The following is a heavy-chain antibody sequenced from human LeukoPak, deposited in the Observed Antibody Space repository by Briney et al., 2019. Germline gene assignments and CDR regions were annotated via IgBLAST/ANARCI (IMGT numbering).Heavy chain of an antibody. CDR3: ARGIASSSGAKQVFDY. V-gene: IGHV1-69*13. CDR2: IIPIFGTA. J-gene: IGHJ4*02. Sequence: SVKVSCKASGYTFTSYDINWVRQAPGQGLEWMGGIIPIFGTANYAQKFQGRVTITADESTSTAYMELSSLRSEDTAVYYCARGIASSSGAKQVFDYWGQGTLVTVSS. D-gene: IGHD6-19*01. CDR1: GYTFTSYD.